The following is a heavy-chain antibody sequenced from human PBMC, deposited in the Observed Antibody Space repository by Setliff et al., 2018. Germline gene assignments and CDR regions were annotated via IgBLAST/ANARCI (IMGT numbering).Heavy chain of an antibody. CDR1: GYTFTSYD. V-gene: IGHV1-8*02. CDR3: ARAAGSLTSDEYFHH. CDR2: MNPNSGNT. J-gene: IGHJ1*01. Sequence: GASVKVSCKASGYTFTSYDINWVRQATGQGLEWMGWMNPNSGNTGYAQKFQGRVTMTRNTSISTAYMELSSLRSEDTAVYYCARAAGSLTSDEYFHHWGQGTLVTVSS. D-gene: IGHD6-25*01.